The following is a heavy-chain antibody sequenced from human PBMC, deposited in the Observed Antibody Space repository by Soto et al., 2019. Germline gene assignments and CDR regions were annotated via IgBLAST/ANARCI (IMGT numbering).Heavy chain of an antibody. CDR2: IWYDGSNK. CDR3: ARDSRLNYDFWSGYFDY. J-gene: IGHJ4*02. CDR1: GFTFSSYG. D-gene: IGHD3-3*01. V-gene: IGHV3-33*01. Sequence: QVQLVESGGGVVQPGRSLRLSCAASGFTFSSYGMHWVRQAPGKGLEWVAVIWYDGSNKYYADSVKGRFTISRDNSKNTLYLQMNSLRAEDTAVYYCARDSRLNYDFWSGYFDYWGQGTLVTVSS.